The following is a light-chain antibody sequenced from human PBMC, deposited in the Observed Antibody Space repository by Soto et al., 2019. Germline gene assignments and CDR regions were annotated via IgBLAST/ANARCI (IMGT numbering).Light chain of an antibody. CDR1: QSVGTY. CDR3: QQSYTILGRT. Sequence: DIQMTQSPSSLSASVGDRVTITCRASQSVGTYLHWYQQKPGKAPKLLICAASSLQSGVPSRFSGSGSGTDFTLTISSLQPEDSATYYCQQSYTILGRTFGQGTKVEIK. V-gene: IGKV1-39*01. CDR2: AAS. J-gene: IGKJ1*01.